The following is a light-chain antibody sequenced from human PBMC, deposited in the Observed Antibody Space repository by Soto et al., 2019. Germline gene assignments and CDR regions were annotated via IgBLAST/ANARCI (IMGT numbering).Light chain of an antibody. J-gene: IGKJ3*01. CDR1: QSVSGNY. CDR3: QQYGRSPDLFT. V-gene: IGKV3-20*01. CDR2: DAS. Sequence: ELVLTQYPGTLSLSPGERATLSCRASQSVSGNYLARYQQRPGQAPRLLIYDASTMATGIPDRFTGSGSGTDFTLTISRVEPEDFAVYYCQQYGRSPDLFTFGPGTKVEIK.